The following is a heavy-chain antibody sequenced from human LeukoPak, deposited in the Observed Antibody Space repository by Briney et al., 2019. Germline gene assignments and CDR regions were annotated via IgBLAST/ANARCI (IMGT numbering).Heavy chain of an antibody. CDR1: GFTFSSYS. D-gene: IGHD2/OR15-2a*01. CDR2: ISSSSSYI. V-gene: IGHV3-21*04. J-gene: IGHJ6*03. Sequence: PGGSLRLSCAASGFTFSSYSMNWVRQAPGKGLEWVSSISSSSSYIYYADPVKGRFTVSRDNSKNMLYLEMNSLRADDTAVYYCAKVYDYYYMDVWGKGTTVTVSS. CDR3: AKVYDYYYMDV.